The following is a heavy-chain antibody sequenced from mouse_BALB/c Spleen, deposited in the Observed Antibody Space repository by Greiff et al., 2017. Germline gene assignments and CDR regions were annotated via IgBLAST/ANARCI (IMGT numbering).Heavy chain of an antibody. CDR3: ARTGGYYAWFAY. J-gene: IGHJ3*01. CDR1: GYAFSSYW. V-gene: IGHV1-80*01. CDR2: IYPGDGDT. Sequence: QVQLQQSGAELVRPGSSVKISCKASGYAFSSYWMNWVKQRPGQGLEWIGQIYPGDGDTNYNGKFKGKATLTADKSSSTAYMQLSSLTSEDSAVYFCARTGGYYAWFAYWGQGTLVTVSA. D-gene: IGHD2-3*01.